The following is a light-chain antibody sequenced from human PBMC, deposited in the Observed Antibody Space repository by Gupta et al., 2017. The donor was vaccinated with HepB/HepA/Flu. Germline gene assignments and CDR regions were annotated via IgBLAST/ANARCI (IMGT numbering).Light chain of an antibody. CDR1: RNNIGNRG. Sequence: QAGLAQPPSVSKGLRQTATLTHTGNRNNIGNRGAAWLQQHQGHPPKLLSSRNNNRPSGISERLSASRSGNTASLTITGLQPEDEADYYCSAWDSSLSAWVFGGGTKLTVL. V-gene: IGLV10-54*01. J-gene: IGLJ3*02. CDR3: SAWDSSLSAWV. CDR2: RNN.